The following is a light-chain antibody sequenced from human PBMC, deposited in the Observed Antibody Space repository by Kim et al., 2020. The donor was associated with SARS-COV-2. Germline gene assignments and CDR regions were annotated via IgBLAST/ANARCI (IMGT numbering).Light chain of an antibody. J-gene: IGKJ1*01. Sequence: EIVMKQSPATLSVSPGERATLSCRASQSVSSNLAWYQQKPGQAPRLLIYGASTRATGIPARFSGSGSGTEFTLTISSLQSEDFAVYYCQQYNICPRTFVQGTTVDIK. V-gene: IGKV3-15*01. CDR3: QQYNICPRT. CDR2: GAS. CDR1: QSVSSN.